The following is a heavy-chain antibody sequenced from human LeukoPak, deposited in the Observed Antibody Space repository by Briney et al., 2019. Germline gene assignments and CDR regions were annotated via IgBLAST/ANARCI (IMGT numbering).Heavy chain of an antibody. J-gene: IGHJ4*02. CDR3: AKDLGGSDFDY. CDR1: GFTFSSYA. Sequence: GGSLRLSCAASGFTFSSYAVSWVRQAPGEGLEWVSAISGSGGSTYYADSVKGRFTISRDNSKNTLYLQMNSLRAEDTAVYYCAKDLGGSDFDYWGQGTLVTVSS. CDR2: ISGSGGST. D-gene: IGHD5-12*01. V-gene: IGHV3-23*01.